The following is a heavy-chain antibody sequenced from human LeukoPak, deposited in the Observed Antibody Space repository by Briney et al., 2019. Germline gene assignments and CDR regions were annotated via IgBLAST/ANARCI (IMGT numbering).Heavy chain of an antibody. CDR2: IIPIFGTA. J-gene: IGHJ6*03. CDR1: GGTFSSYA. CDR3: ARVLSEGNYYYCYYMDV. Sequence: SVKVSCKASGGTFSSYAISWVRQAPGQGLEWMGGIIPIFGTANYAQKFQGRVTITTDESTSTAYMELSSLRSEDTAVYYCARVLSEGNYYYCYYMDVWGKGTTVTVSS. V-gene: IGHV1-69*05. D-gene: IGHD3-16*02.